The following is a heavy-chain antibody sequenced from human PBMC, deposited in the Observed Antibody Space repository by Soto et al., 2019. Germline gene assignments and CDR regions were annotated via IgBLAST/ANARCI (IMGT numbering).Heavy chain of an antibody. Sequence: GGSLRLSCAASGFTFSSYAMSWVRQAPGKGLEWVSAISGSGGSTYYADSVKGRFTISRDNSKNTLYLQMNSSVTPEDTAVYFCARDPPGDDTNFDYWGQGTLVTVSS. J-gene: IGHJ4*01. D-gene: IGHD4-17*01. CDR3: ARDPPGDDTNFDY. CDR2: ISGSGGST. V-gene: IGHV3-23*01. CDR1: GFTFSSYA.